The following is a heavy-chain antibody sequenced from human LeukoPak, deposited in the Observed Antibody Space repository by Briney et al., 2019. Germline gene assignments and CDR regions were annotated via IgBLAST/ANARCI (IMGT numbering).Heavy chain of an antibody. CDR3: ARRDYASWSYGL. CDR2: IYYSGSA. V-gene: IGHV4-59*08. CDR1: GGSISNYY. Sequence: SETLSLTCTVSGGSISNYYWSWIRQPPGRGLEWIGYIYYSGSATYNPSLKSRVTISLDTSKIQFSLKLSSVTAADTAVYYCARRDYASWSYGLWGQGTLVTVSS. J-gene: IGHJ4*02. D-gene: IGHD3-10*01.